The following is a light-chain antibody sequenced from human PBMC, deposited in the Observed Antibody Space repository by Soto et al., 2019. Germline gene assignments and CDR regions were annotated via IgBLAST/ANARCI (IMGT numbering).Light chain of an antibody. V-gene: IGKV3-20*01. J-gene: IGKJ2*01. CDR3: QQYGLPPHS. CDR2: GAS. Sequence: EIVLTQSPDTLSLSPGEGATLSCRASQSVYNNYLAWYQQKPGQTPRLLVNGASNRATGIPDRFSGGGSGTDFTLTISSLEPEDFAVYYCQQYGLPPHSFGQGTRVEIK. CDR1: QSVYNNY.